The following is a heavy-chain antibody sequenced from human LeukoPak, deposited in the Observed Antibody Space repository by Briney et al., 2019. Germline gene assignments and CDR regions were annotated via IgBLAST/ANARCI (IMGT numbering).Heavy chain of an antibody. Sequence: GGSLRLSCAASGFTFSSYWMSWVRQAPGKWLEWVANIKQDGSEKYYVDSGKGRFTMSRDNARNSLYLQMNSLRVEDTAVYYCARETGIPVAGLNPCYFDYWGQGTLVTVSS. CDR2: IKQDGSEK. CDR3: ARETGIPVAGLNPCYFDY. CDR1: GFTFSSYW. J-gene: IGHJ4*02. D-gene: IGHD6-19*01. V-gene: IGHV3-7*01.